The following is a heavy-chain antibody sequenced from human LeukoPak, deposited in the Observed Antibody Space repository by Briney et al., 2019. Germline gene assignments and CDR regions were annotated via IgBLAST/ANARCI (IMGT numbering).Heavy chain of an antibody. Sequence: VASVKVSCKAPGYRFISHYIHWVRQAPGQGPEWLGWMHAGNGNTRYPEKFEGRVTMTRDTSSNTAYMDLTSLRSDDTAVYYCAREGSYCVGGDCYSFDFWGQGTLVTVSS. CDR3: AREGSYCVGGDCYSFDF. CDR1: GYRFISHY. D-gene: IGHD2-21*02. CDR2: MHAGNGNT. V-gene: IGHV1-2*02. J-gene: IGHJ4*02.